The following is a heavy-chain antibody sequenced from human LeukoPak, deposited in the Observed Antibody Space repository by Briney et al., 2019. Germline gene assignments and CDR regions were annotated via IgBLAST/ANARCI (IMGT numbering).Heavy chain of an antibody. CDR2: ISAYNGNT. D-gene: IGHD3-3*01. V-gene: IGHV1-18*01. CDR3: AREDKEYYDFWSGYYREPYGMDV. CDR1: GYTFTSYG. Sequence: ASVKVSCKASGYTFTSYGISWVRQAPGQGLEWMGWISAYNGNTNYAQKLQGRVTMTTDTSTRTAYMELRSLRSDETAVYYCAREDKEYYDFWSGYYREPYGMDVWGQGTTVTVSS. J-gene: IGHJ6*02.